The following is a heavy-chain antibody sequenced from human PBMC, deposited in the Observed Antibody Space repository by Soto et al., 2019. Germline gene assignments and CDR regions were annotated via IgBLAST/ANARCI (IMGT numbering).Heavy chain of an antibody. J-gene: IGHJ6*02. CDR3: ARVAHAVYSSRWIPPSNYYSYGIDV. Sequence: SETLSLTCTVSGGAISSYSWSWIRQPPGKGLEWIGYTYYSGSTNYNPSLKSRVTISVDTSKNHFSLKLSSVTATDTAVYYIARVAHAVYSSRWIPPSNYYSYGIDVWGQGNPVT. V-gene: IGHV4-59*01. CDR1: GGAISSYS. CDR2: TYYSGST. D-gene: IGHD6-13*01.